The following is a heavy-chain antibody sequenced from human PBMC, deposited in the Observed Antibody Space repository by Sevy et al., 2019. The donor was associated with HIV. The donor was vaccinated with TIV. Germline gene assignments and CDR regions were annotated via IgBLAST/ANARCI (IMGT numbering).Heavy chain of an antibody. J-gene: IGHJ5*02. CDR1: GFTFDDYG. D-gene: IGHD3-22*01. Sequence: GGSLRLSCAASGFTFDDYGMSWVRQAPGKGLEWVSVINWNGGSISYADSVRGRFTISRDNAKNSLYLQMNSLRAEDTAFYYCARSGDDSSGFYYWWFDPWGQGTLVTVSS. CDR2: INWNGGSI. CDR3: ARSGDDSSGFYYWWFDP. V-gene: IGHV3-20*04.